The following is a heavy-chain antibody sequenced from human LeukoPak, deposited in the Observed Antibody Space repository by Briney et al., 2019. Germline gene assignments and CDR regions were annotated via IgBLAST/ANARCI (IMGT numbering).Heavy chain of an antibody. J-gene: IGHJ4*02. Sequence: GGSLRLSCAASGFTFSSYAMSWVRQAPGRGLEWVSGISGSGGTTYSADSMKGRFTISRDNAKNTLYLQMNSLRAEDTAVYYCARDLYSSSSYFDYWGQGTLVTVSS. CDR3: ARDLYSSSSYFDY. CDR1: GFTFSSYA. CDR2: ISGSGGTT. D-gene: IGHD6-13*01. V-gene: IGHV3-23*01.